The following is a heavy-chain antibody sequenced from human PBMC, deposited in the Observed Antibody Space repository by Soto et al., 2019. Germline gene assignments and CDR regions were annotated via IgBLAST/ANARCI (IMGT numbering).Heavy chain of an antibody. CDR2: IKSTTDGGTT. CDR1: GFSFSNAW. J-gene: IGHJ4*02. Sequence: EVQLVESGGGLVKPGGSLRLSCAVSGFSFSNAWMNWVRQAPGKGLEWVGRIKSTTDGGTTDYAAPVKGRFTISRDDSKNKLDLQMNSLKTEDTAVYYCTTASYDNLSDNYNIFDYWGQGTLVTVSS. CDR3: TTASYDNLSDNYNIFDY. V-gene: IGHV3-15*07. D-gene: IGHD3-9*01.